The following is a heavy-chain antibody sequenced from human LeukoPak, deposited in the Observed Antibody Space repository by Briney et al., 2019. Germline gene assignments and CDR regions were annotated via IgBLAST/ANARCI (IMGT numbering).Heavy chain of an antibody. V-gene: IGHV4-59*08. Sequence: SETLSLTCTVSGDSVGRDYWSWIRQPPGKGLEWIGYVYYSGSTNYSPSLKSRVTISLDTSKNQFSLELTSVTAADTAVYYCARHGKTWFGEYPRPYKWFDLWGQGTLVTVSS. CDR2: VYYSGST. D-gene: IGHD3-10*01. CDR1: GDSVGRDY. CDR3: ARHGKTWFGEYPRPYKWFDL. J-gene: IGHJ5*02.